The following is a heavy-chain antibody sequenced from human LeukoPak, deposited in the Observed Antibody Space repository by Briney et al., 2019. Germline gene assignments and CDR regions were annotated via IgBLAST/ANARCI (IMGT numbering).Heavy chain of an antibody. V-gene: IGHV3-64*01. D-gene: IGHD1-26*01. CDR2: ISINGADT. CDR3: ARVPTGSYYDY. J-gene: IGHJ4*02. CDR1: GFTFSSYA. Sequence: GGSLRLSCAAAGFTFSSYARHWVRQAPGKGREYVSAISINGADTYYANSVKGRFTISRDNSKNTLYLQMGSLRAEDMAVYYCARVPTGSYYDYWGQGTLVTVSS.